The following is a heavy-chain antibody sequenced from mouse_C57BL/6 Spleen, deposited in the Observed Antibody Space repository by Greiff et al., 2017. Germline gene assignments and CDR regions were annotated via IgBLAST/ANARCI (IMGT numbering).Heavy chain of an antibody. CDR3: ARKDGGYSNFCAY. V-gene: IGHV1-80*01. CDR1: GYAFSSYW. CDR2: IYPGDGDT. J-gene: IGHJ3*01. D-gene: IGHD2-5*01. Sequence: VQLQQSGASVKISCKASGYAFSSYWMNWVKQRPGKGLEWIGQIYPGDGDTNYNGKFKGKATLTADKFSSTAYMQRSSLTSEDSAVYFCARKDGGYSNFCAYWGQRTLVTVSA.